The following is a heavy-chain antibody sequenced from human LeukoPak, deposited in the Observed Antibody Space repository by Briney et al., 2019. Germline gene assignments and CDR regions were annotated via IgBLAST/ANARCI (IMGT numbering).Heavy chain of an antibody. V-gene: IGHV4-39*01. D-gene: IGHD6-19*01. Sequence: SETLSLTCTVSGGSISSSSYYWGWIRQPPGKGLEWIGSIYYSGSTYYNPSLKSRVTISVDTSKNQFSLKLSSVTAADTAVYYCARPNSSGWYPFDYWGQGTLVTVSS. J-gene: IGHJ4*02. CDR3: ARPNSSGWYPFDY. CDR1: GGSISSSSYY. CDR2: IYYSGST.